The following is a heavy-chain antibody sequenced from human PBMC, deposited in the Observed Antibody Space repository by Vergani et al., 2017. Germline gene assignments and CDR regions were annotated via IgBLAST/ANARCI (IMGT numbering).Heavy chain of an antibody. CDR1: GFTSSYYC. CDR2: ISYDGTQK. CDR3: ATKSCGTPGCQIGYYRE. D-gene: IGHD1-1*01. J-gene: IGHJ1*01. V-gene: IGHV3-30*03. Sequence: QVHLVESGGGVVQPGRSLRLSCVVSGFTSSYYCMHWVRQSPGKGLEWVAVISYDGTQKYYADSVKGRFTISRDNSKSTLYLQMNSLRTEDTAVYYCATKSCGTPGCQIGYYREWGQGNLVTVSS.